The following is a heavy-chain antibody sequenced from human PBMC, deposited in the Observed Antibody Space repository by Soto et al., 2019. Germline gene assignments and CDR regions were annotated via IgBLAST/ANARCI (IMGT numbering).Heavy chain of an antibody. CDR1: GYAFTTYG. V-gene: IGHV1-18*01. CDR3: ARGRYGDC. Sequence: QVHLVQSGAEVKKPGASVKVSCKGSGYAFTTYGITGVRQAPGQGLEWMGWISAHNGNTNYAQKPQGRVTVTRDTSTSTAYMELRSLRSDDTAVYYCARGRYGDCWGQGALVTVSS. J-gene: IGHJ4*02. CDR2: ISAHNGNT. D-gene: IGHD1-1*01.